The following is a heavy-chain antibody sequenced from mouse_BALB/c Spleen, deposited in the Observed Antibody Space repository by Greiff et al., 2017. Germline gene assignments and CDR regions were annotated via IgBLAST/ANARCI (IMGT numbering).Heavy chain of an antibody. CDR2: IYPGDGDT. Sequence: QVQLQQSGAELVRPGSSVKISCKASGYAFRSYWMNWVKQRPGQGLEWIGQIYPGDGDTNYNGKFKGKATLTADKSSSTAYMQLSSLTSEDSAVYFCARSGAIYYGYGGFAYWGQGTLVTVSA. J-gene: IGHJ3*01. V-gene: IGHV1-80*01. CDR3: ARSGAIYYGYGGFAY. CDR1: GYAFRSYW. D-gene: IGHD1-2*01.